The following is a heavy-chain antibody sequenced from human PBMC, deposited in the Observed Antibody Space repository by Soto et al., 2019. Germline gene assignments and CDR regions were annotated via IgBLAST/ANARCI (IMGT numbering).Heavy chain of an antibody. Sequence: SETLSLTCTVSGGSISSSSYYWGWIRQPPGKGLEWIGSIYYSGSTYYNPSLKSRVTISVDTSKNQFSLKLSSVTAADTAVYYCARPLFLQQLVPFDYWGQGTLVTVSS. CDR2: IYYSGST. J-gene: IGHJ4*02. D-gene: IGHD6-13*01. CDR3: ARPLFLQQLVPFDY. V-gene: IGHV4-39*01. CDR1: GGSISSSSYY.